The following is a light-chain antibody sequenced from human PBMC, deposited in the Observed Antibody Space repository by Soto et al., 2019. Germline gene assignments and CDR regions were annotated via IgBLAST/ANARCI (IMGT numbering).Light chain of an antibody. V-gene: IGKV1-39*01. J-gene: IGKJ3*01. Sequence: DIQMTQSPYSLSAAVGDRVTITCRASQNINTYLNWYQQKPGKAPKLLIFDAASLQSGVPSRFSGSGSRTDFTLTITSLQPEDFATYYCQQTSSAPFTFXPGTKVDIK. CDR2: DAA. CDR3: QQTSSAPFT. CDR1: QNINTY.